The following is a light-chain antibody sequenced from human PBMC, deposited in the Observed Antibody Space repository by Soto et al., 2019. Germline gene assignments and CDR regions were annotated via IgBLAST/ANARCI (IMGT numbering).Light chain of an antibody. V-gene: IGKV1-39*01. CDR3: QRSYGSPPWT. Sequence: DIQMTQSPSSLSASVGDRLTITCRASQTISIFLNWYQQKPGKAPKLLIYGASTLQGGVPSRFSGSGSGTDFTLTISRLQPEDFATYYCQRSYGSPPWTFGQGTKVEIK. CDR2: GAS. CDR1: QTISIF. J-gene: IGKJ1*01.